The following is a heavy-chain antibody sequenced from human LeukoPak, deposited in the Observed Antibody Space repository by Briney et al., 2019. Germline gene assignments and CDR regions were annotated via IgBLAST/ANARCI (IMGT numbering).Heavy chain of an antibody. Sequence: PSETLSLTCTVSGGSISSYYWSWIRQPAGKGLEWIGRIYTSGSTNYNPSLKSRVTMSVDTSKSQFSLKLSSVTAADTAVYYRARESSSISPYYYYMDVWGKGTTVTVSS. CDR3: ARESSSISPYYYYMDV. CDR2: IYTSGST. D-gene: IGHD2-2*01. V-gene: IGHV4-4*07. CDR1: GGSISSYY. J-gene: IGHJ6*03.